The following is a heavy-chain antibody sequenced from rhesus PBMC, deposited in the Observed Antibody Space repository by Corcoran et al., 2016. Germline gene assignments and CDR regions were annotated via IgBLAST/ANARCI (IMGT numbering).Heavy chain of an antibody. CDR1: GYTFTDYY. Sequence: EVQLVQSGAEVKKPGASMKISCKASGYTFTDYYLHWVRKAPGKGLEWKGRVDPEDGEAIHAQKFQDRVTITADTSTDTAYMELSSLRSEDTAVYYCATHLYSNYFDYWGQGVLVTVSS. CDR2: VDPEDGEA. J-gene: IGHJ4*01. V-gene: IGHV1-111*02. D-gene: IGHD4-23*01. CDR3: ATHLYSNYFDY.